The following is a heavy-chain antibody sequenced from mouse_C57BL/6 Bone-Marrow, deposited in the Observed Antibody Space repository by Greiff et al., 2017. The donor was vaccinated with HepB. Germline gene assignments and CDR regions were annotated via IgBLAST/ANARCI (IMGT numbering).Heavy chain of an antibody. CDR3: ARAYPLAY. V-gene: IGHV3-6*01. D-gene: IGHD2-10*01. Sequence: EVQLQESGPGLVKPSQSLSLTCSVTGYSITSGYYWNWIRQFPGNKLEWMGYISYDGSNNYNPSLKNRISITRDTSKNQFFLKLNSVTTEDTATYYCARAYPLAYWGQGTLVTVSA. CDR2: ISYDGSN. J-gene: IGHJ3*01. CDR1: GYSITSGYY.